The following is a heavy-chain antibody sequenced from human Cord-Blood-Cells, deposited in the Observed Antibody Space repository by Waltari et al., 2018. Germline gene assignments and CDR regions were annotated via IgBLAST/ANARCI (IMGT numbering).Heavy chain of an antibody. CDR3: AREENYDYVWGSSYFDY. V-gene: IGHV1-69*12. D-gene: IGHD3-16*01. CDR1: GGTFSSYA. Sequence: QVQLVQSGAEVKKPGSSVKVSCKASGGTFSSYAISWVRQAPGQGLEWMGGIIPIFGTANYAQKFQGRVTITADESTSTAYMELSSLRSEDTAVYYCAREENYDYVWGSSYFDYWGQGTLVTVSS. CDR2: IIPIFGTA. J-gene: IGHJ4*02.